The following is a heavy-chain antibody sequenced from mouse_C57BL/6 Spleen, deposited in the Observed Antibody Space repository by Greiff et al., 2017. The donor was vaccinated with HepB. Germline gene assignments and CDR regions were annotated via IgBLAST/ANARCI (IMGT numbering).Heavy chain of an antibody. V-gene: IGHV2-2*01. CDR3: ASAYGNYGRAYAMDY. CDR2: IWSGGST. J-gene: IGHJ4*01. D-gene: IGHD2-1*01. CDR1: GFSLTSYG. Sequence: VQLQQSGPGLVQPSQSLSITCTVSGFSLTSYGVHWVRQSPGKGLEWLGVIWSGGSTDYNAAFISRLSISKDNSKSQVFFKMNSLQADDTAIYYCASAYGNYGRAYAMDYWGQGTSVTVSS.